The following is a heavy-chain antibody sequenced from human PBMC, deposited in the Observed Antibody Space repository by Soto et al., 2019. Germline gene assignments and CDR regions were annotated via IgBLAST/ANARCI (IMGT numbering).Heavy chain of an antibody. CDR1: GYTFTSYY. V-gene: IGHV1-46*01. CDR3: ARERGETDNKSSGLDL. Sequence: ASVKVSCKASGYTFTSYYMHWVRQAPGQGLEWMGIINPSGGSTSYAQKFQGRVTMTRDTSTSTVYMELSSLRSEDTAVYYCARERGETDNKSSGLDLWGQGTLVTVSS. CDR2: INPSGGST. D-gene: IGHD6-19*01. J-gene: IGHJ4*02.